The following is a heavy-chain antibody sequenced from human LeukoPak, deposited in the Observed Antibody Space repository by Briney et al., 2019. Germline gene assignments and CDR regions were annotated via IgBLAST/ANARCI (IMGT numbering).Heavy chain of an antibody. V-gene: IGHV4-59*08. CDR2: IYYSGST. Sequence: SETLSLTCIVPGGSISGNYWSWIRQPPGKGLEWIGYIYYSGSTNYNPSLKSRVTISVDTSKNQFSLKLSSVTAADTAVYYCARTDSGTLDYWGQGTLVTVSS. D-gene: IGHD1-26*01. CDR3: ARTDSGTLDY. J-gene: IGHJ4*02. CDR1: GGSISGNY.